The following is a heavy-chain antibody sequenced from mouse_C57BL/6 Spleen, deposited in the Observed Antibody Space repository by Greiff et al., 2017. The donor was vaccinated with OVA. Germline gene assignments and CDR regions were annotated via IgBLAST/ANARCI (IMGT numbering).Heavy chain of an antibody. J-gene: IGHJ4*01. Sequence: QVQLQQSGAELVRPGTSVKVSCKASGYAFTNYLIEWVKQRPGQGLEWIGVINPGSGGTNYNEKFKGKATLTADKSSSTAYMQLSSLTSEDSAVYFCARRYALYYAMDYWGQGTSVTVSS. CDR1: GYAFTNYL. CDR2: INPGSGGT. V-gene: IGHV1-54*01. D-gene: IGHD6-5*01. CDR3: ARRYALYYAMDY.